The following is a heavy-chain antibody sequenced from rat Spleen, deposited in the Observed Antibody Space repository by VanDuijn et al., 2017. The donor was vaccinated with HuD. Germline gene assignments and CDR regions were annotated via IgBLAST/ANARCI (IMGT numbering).Heavy chain of an antibody. V-gene: IGHV5-58*01. CDR2: ISPDGSST. D-gene: IGHD4-2*01. CDR3: ASLEY. Sequence: EVQLVESGGGLVHPGESLKLSCVASGFTFSSYWMFWIRQAPGEGLEWLSSISPDGSSTYYRDSVKGRFTISRDNAKSTLYLQMDSLRSEDTATYYCASLEYWGQGVMVTVSS. J-gene: IGHJ2*01. CDR1: GFTFSSYW.